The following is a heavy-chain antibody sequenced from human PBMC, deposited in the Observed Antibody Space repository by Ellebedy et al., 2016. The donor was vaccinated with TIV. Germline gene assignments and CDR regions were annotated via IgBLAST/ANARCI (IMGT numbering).Heavy chain of an antibody. D-gene: IGHD4-17*01. J-gene: IGHJ4*02. CDR3: ARFVDGDYEDY. Sequence: AASVKVSCKASGYTFTNYGISWVRQAHGQGLEWMGWISGYNGNTYSAQKLQGRVTMTTDTSTSTAYMELRSLRSDDTAVYYCARFVDGDYEDYWGQGALVTVSS. CDR1: GYTFTNYG. CDR2: ISGYNGNT. V-gene: IGHV1-18*04.